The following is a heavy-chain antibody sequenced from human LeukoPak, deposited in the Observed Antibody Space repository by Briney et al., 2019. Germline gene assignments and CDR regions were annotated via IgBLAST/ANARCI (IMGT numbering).Heavy chain of an antibody. D-gene: IGHD3-10*01. CDR2: LNPNSGDT. J-gene: IGHJ3*02. CDR3: ARVSFGDGSGPGAFDI. Sequence: GASVKVSCKASGYTFTAYSMHWVRQAPGQGLEYMGWLNPNSGDTNYAQKFQGWVTMTRDTSISTAYMELSRLRSDDTAVYYCARVSFGDGSGPGAFDIWGQGTMVTVSS. CDR1: GYTFTAYS. V-gene: IGHV1-2*04.